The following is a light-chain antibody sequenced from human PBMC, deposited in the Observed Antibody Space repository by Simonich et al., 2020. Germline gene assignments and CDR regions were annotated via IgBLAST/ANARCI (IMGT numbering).Light chain of an antibody. CDR2: WAS. V-gene: IGKV4-1*01. J-gene: IGKJ1*01. CDR1: RSFLSMSYNKYS. CDR3: QQYYSTPWT. Sequence: RSFLSMSYNKYSFTGYQQKPGQSPNRLIYWASTRESGVPARFSGSGSGTDFTLSISSLQAEDVAVYYCQQYYSTPWTFGQGTKVEIK.